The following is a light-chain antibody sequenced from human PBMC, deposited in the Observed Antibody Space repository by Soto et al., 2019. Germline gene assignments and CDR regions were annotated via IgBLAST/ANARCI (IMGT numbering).Light chain of an antibody. CDR3: QTWGSGIVV. V-gene: IGLV4-69*01. CDR2: LNGDDSH. CDR1: SGHSNYA. J-gene: IGLJ3*02. Sequence: QLVLTQSPSASASLGASVKLTCTLSSGHSNYAIAWHQQQSEKGPRYLMKLNGDDSHRKGDGIPDRFSGSSSGAERNLTISSLQSEDEADYYYQTWGSGIVVFGGGTKLTVL.